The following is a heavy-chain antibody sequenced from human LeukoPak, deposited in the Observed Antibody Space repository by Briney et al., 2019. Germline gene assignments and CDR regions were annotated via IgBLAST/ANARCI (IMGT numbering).Heavy chain of an antibody. CDR1: EVTFSTYA. J-gene: IGHJ4*02. CDR3: ARDAVASLDY. D-gene: IGHD6-19*01. V-gene: IGHV1-69*13. Sequence: SLRVSSKASEVTFSTYAISWVRQAPGPGLEWMGGIIPMFGTTNDSQNFQGRVTITADESSSTAYVELSSLRSEDTAIYYWARDAVASLDYWGQGTLVTVSS. CDR2: IIPMFGTT.